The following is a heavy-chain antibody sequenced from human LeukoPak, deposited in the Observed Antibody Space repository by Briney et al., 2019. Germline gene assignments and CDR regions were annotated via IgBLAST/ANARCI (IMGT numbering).Heavy chain of an antibody. CDR2: INPSGST. J-gene: IGHJ6*03. D-gene: IGHD3-22*01. V-gene: IGHV4-34*01. Sequence: GSLRLSCAASGFTVSSNYMSWVRQSPGKGLEWIGEINPSGSTYYNPSLKSRLTISRDTSKKQFSLRLSSVTAADTAVYYCTRGRQEISMILVVMTGVSYYLDVWGKGTTVTVS. CDR3: TRGRQEISMILVVMTGVSYYLDV. CDR1: GFTVSSNY.